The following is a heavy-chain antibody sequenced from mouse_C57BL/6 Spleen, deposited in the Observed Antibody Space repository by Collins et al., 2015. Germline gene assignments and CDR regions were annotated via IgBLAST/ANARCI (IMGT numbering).Heavy chain of an antibody. CDR3: ARHYGSSYWYFDV. CDR2: IWSDGST. D-gene: IGHD1-1*01. Sequence: GKGLEWLVVIWSDGSTTYNSALKSRLSISKDNSKSQVFLKMNSLQTDDTAMYYCARHYGSSYWYFDVWGAGTTVTVSS. J-gene: IGHJ1*01. V-gene: IGHV2-6-1*01.